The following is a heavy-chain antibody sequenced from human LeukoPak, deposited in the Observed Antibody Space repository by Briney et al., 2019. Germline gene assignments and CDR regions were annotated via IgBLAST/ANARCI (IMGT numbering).Heavy chain of an antibody. V-gene: IGHV3-53*01. Sequence: PGGSLRLSCAASGLTVSSNYMSWVRQAPGRGLEWVSVIYRGGNTYYSDSVKGRFTISRDNSKNTVYLQMNNLRADDTAVYYCTRGGGAYCGSDCHRTFDYWGQGSLVTVS. J-gene: IGHJ4*02. CDR2: IYRGGNT. D-gene: IGHD2-21*02. CDR1: GLTVSSNY. CDR3: TRGGGAYCGSDCHRTFDY.